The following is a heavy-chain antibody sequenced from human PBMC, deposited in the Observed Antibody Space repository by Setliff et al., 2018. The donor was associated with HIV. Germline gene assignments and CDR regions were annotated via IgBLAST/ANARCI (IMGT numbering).Heavy chain of an antibody. CDR2: IYHSGST. V-gene: IGHV4-38-2*02. CDR1: GYSITSVYY. Sequence: PSETLSLTCTVSGYSITSVYYWGWIRQPPGKGLEWIGSIYHSGSTYYNPSLKSRVTISVDTSKNQFSLRLSSVTAADRAVYYCARGGGPDTNFDLWGQGTLVTVSS. D-gene: IGHD5-18*01. J-gene: IGHJ4*02. CDR3: ARGGGPDTNFDL.